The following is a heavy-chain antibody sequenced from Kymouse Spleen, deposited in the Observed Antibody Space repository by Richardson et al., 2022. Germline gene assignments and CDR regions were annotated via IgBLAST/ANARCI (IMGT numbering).Heavy chain of an antibody. CDR3: ASITIFGVVTPYYYGMDV. CDR2: IIPIFGTA. D-gene: IGHD3-3*01. CDR1: GGTFSSYA. V-gene: IGHV1-69*05. Sequence: QVQLVQSGAEVKKPGSSVKVSCKASGGTFSSYAISWVRQAPGQGLEWMGGIIPIFGTANYAQKFQGRVTITTDESTSTAYMELSSLRSEDTAVYYCASITIFGVVTPYYYGMDVWGQGTTVTVSS. J-gene: IGHJ6*02.